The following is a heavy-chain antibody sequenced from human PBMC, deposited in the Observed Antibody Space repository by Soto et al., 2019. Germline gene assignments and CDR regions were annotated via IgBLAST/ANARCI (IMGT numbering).Heavy chain of an antibody. CDR3: AKDLRAVAGDFDY. J-gene: IGHJ4*02. D-gene: IGHD6-19*01. V-gene: IGHV3-30*18. Sequence: GSPRLSCAASGFTFSRYGMHRVRPIQGKGGEGVAVISYDGSNKYYADSVKGRFTISRDNSKNTLYLKMNSLRAEDSVVYYCAKDLRAVAGDFDYWGQGTLVTVSS. CDR1: GFTFSRYG. CDR2: ISYDGSNK.